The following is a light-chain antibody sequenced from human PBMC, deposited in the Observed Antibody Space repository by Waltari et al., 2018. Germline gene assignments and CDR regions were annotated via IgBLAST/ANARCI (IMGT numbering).Light chain of an antibody. J-gene: IGKJ5*01. V-gene: IGKV3-11*01. Sequence: EIVLTQSPATLSLSPGERATLSCRASQSVSTYLAWYQQKPGQAPRLLIYDASNRATGIPARFSGSGSVTDFTLTISSLEPEDSAIYYCHQRSDWPRTFGQGTRLEIK. CDR3: HQRSDWPRT. CDR1: QSVSTY. CDR2: DAS.